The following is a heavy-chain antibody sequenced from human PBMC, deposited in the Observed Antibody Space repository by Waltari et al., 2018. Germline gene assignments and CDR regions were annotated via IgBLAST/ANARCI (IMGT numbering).Heavy chain of an antibody. CDR3: ARVRFAPSAGRKWYSSSWEDWYFDL. J-gene: IGHJ2*01. CDR1: GGSISSYY. D-gene: IGHD6-13*01. Sequence: QVQLQESGPGLVKPSATLSLTCTVSGGSISSYYWSWIRQPAGQGLEWLGRIYTSGSTNYNPSLKSRVTMSVDTSKNQFSLKLSSVTAADTAVYYCARVRFAPSAGRKWYSSSWEDWYFDLWGRGTLVTVSS. CDR2: IYTSGST. V-gene: IGHV4-4*07.